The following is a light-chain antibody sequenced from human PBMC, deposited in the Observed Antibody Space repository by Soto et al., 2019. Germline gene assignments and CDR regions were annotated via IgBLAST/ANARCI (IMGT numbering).Light chain of an antibody. CDR2: EVS. CDR3: RSDTSSYIYV. V-gene: IGLV2-14*01. CDR1: SSDVGGYNY. Sequence: QSVLTQPASVAGSPGQSITISCAGSSSDVGGYNYVSWYQQYPGKAPSLMIYEVSNRPSGVSDRFSGSKSGNTASLTIYGIQAEDEADYYCRSDTSSYIYVFAEGTKVTVL. J-gene: IGLJ1*01.